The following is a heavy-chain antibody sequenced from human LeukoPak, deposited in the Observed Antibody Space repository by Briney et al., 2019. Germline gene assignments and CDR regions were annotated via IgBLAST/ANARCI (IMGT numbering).Heavy chain of an antibody. CDR2: INPNSGGT. CDR1: GYTFTGYY. Sequence: AASVKVSCKASGYTFTGYYMHWVRQAPGQGLEWMGWINPNSGGTNYAQKFQGRVTMTRDTSISTAYMELSRLRSDDAAVYYCARVRALTTYSSFRPGYFDYWGQGTLVTVSS. CDR3: ARVRALTTYSSFRPGYFDY. D-gene: IGHD6-6*01. J-gene: IGHJ4*02. V-gene: IGHV1-2*02.